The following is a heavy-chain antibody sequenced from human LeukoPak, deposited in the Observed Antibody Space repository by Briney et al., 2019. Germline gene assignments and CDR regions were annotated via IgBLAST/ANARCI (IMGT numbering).Heavy chain of an antibody. CDR1: GFTFDDYA. V-gene: IGHV3-9*01. D-gene: IGHD3-22*01. J-gene: IGHJ4*02. Sequence: PGGSLRLSCAASGFTFDDYAMHWVRQAPGKGLEWVSGIRWNSGSIGYADSVKGRFTISRDNAKNSLYLQMNSLRAEDTALYYCAKDFQYYDSSGYLDYWGQGTLVTVSS. CDR2: IRWNSGSI. CDR3: AKDFQYYDSSGYLDY.